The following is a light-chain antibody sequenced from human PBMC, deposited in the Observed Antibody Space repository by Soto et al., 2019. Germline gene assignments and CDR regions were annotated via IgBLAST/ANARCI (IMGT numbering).Light chain of an antibody. Sequence: EIVMTQSPDTLSVSPGERATLSCRASQSVSSNLAWYQQKPGQAPRLLIYGASTRATGIPARFSGSGSGTDFTLTISSLQSEDFAVYSCQQYNNWLITFGQGTRLEIK. CDR3: QQYNNWLIT. J-gene: IGKJ5*01. CDR2: GAS. V-gene: IGKV3-15*01. CDR1: QSVSSN.